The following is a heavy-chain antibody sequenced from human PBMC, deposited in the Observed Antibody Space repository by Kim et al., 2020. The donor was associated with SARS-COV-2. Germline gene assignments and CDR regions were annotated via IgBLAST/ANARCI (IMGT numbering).Heavy chain of an antibody. Sequence: ASVKVSCKASGYTFTGYYMHWVRQAPGQGLEWMGWINPNSGGTNYAQKFQGWVTMTRDMSISTAYMELSRLRSDDTAVYYCARGMVRGDYYGMDVWGQGTTVTVSS. CDR1: GYTFTGYY. D-gene: IGHD3-10*01. V-gene: IGHV1-2*04. J-gene: IGHJ6*02. CDR3: ARGMVRGDYYGMDV. CDR2: INPNSGGT.